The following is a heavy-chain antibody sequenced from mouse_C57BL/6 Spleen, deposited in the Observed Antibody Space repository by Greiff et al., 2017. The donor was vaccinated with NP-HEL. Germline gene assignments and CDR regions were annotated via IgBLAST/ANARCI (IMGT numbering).Heavy chain of an antibody. J-gene: IGHJ4*01. CDR1: GYTFTSYW. Sequence: QVQLQQPGAELVKPGASVKMSCKASGYTFTSYWITWVKQRPGQGLEWIGDIYPGSGSTNYNEKFKSKATLTVDTASSTAYMQLSSLTSEDSAVYYCAREAIYYDYDRGGAMDYWGQGTSVTVSS. CDR3: AREAIYYDYDRGGAMDY. CDR2: IYPGSGST. D-gene: IGHD2-4*01. V-gene: IGHV1-55*01.